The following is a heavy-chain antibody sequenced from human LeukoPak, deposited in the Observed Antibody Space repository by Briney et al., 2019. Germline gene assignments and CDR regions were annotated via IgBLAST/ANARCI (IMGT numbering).Heavy chain of an antibody. V-gene: IGHV3-7*05. Sequence: GGSLRLSCAASGFSFSGYCMSWVCQAPGKGLEWVANIKQDGSAKYYVDSVKGRFTISRDNAKNSLCLQMNSLRAEDTAVYYCARSNAFDIWGQGTMVTVSS. CDR2: IKQDGSAK. CDR3: ARSNAFDI. CDR1: GFSFSGYC. J-gene: IGHJ3*02.